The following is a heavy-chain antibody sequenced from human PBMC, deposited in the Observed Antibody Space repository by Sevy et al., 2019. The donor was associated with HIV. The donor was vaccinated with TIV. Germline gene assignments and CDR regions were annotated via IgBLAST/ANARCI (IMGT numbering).Heavy chain of an antibody. Sequence: ASVKVSCKASGYTFTSYDINWVRQATGQGLEWMGWMNPNSGNTGYAQKFQGRVTMTRNTSISTAYMELSSLRSEDTAVYYCVRFWPRHGKRGRYYGMDVWGQGTTVTVSS. CDR1: GYTFTSYD. V-gene: IGHV1-8*01. CDR3: VRFWPRHGKRGRYYGMDV. J-gene: IGHJ6*02. D-gene: IGHD1-26*01. CDR2: MNPNSGNT.